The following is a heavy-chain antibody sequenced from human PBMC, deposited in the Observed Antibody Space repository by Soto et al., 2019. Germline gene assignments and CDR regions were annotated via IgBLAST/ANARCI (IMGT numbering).Heavy chain of an antibody. CDR2: IWYDGSNK. D-gene: IGHD3-16*02. V-gene: IGHV3-33*01. Sequence: GGSLRLSCAASGFTFSSYGMHLVRQAPGKGLEWVAVIWYDGSNKYYADSVKGRFTISRDNSKNTLYLQMNSLRAEDTAVYYCARDRGITFGGVIGHPFDYWGQGTLVTVSS. J-gene: IGHJ4*02. CDR1: GFTFSSYG. CDR3: ARDRGITFGGVIGHPFDY.